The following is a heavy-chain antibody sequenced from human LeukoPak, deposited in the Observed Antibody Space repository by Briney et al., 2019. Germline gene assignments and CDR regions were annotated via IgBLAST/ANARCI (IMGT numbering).Heavy chain of an antibody. V-gene: IGHV3-33*01. CDR3: ARGKSSTSCPGDY. D-gene: IGHD2-2*01. J-gene: IGHJ4*02. CDR1: GFTFSSYG. CDR2: IWYDGSNK. Sequence: PGRSLRLSSAASGFTFSSYGMHWVRQAPGKGLEWVAAIWYDGSNKYYADSVKGRFTISRDNSKNTLYLQMNSLRAEDTAVYYCARGKSSTSCPGDYWGQGTLVTVSS.